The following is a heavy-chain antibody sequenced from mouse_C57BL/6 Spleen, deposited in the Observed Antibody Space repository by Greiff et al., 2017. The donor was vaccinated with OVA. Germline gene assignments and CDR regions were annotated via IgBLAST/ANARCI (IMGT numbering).Heavy chain of an antibody. CDR3: TRDWEGDYGHAMDY. CDR2: ISSGGDYI. V-gene: IGHV5-9-1*02. J-gene: IGHJ4*01. Sequence: EVQRVESGEGLVKPGGSLKLSCAASGFTFSSYAMSWVRQTPEKRLEWVAYISSGGDYIYYADTVKGRFTISRDNARNTLYLQMSSLKSEDTAMYYCTRDWEGDYGHAMDYWGQGTSVTVSS. CDR1: GFTFSSYA. D-gene: IGHD1-1*02.